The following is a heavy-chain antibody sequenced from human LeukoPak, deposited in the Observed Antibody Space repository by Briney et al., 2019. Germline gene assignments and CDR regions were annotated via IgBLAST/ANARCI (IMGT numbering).Heavy chain of an antibody. J-gene: IGHJ4*02. D-gene: IGHD5-18*01. CDR1: GYTFTGCY. CDR2: INPSGGST. Sequence: ASVKVSCKASGYTFTGCYMHWVRQAPGQGLEWMGVINPSGGSTSYAQKFQGRVTMTRDTSTSTVYKELSSLRSEDTAVYYCASGTATKDTAMVLDYWGQGTLVTVSS. CDR3: ASGTATKDTAMVLDY. V-gene: IGHV1-46*01.